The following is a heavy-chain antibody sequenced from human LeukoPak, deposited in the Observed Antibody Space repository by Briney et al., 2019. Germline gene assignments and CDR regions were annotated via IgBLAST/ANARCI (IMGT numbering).Heavy chain of an antibody. D-gene: IGHD6-19*01. Sequence: SQTLSLTCAISVESVSSKNGAWNWIRQSPSRGLEWLGRTYYRSKWYSDYAVSMNGRITINPDTSKNQFSLQSNSVTPDDTAVYYCARDVGTSGWHTFDYWGQGTLVTVSS. CDR3: ARDVGTSGWHTFDY. V-gene: IGHV6-1*01. CDR2: TYYRSKWYS. CDR1: VESVSSKNGA. J-gene: IGHJ4*02.